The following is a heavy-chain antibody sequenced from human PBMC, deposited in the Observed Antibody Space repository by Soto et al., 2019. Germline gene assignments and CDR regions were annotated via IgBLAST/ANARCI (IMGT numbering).Heavy chain of an antibody. CDR3: ARGGRLGNILTGYLRY. CDR1: GGFISSDY. V-gene: IGHV4-59*01. D-gene: IGHD3-9*01. J-gene: IGHJ4*02. CDR2: IYYSGST. Sequence: SETLCLTCTVSGGFISSDYWSWIRQPPGKGLEWIGYIYYSGSTNYNPSLKSRVTISVDTSKNQFSLKLSSVTAADTAVYYCARGGRLGNILTGYLRYWGQGTLVTVSS.